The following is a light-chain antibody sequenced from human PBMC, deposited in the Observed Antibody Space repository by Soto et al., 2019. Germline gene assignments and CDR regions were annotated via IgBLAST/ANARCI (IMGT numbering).Light chain of an antibody. Sequence: EIVMTQSPVTLSVSPGERATLSCRASQTIGSNLAWYQQKHGQPPRLLIYDASTRATDVPARFTGSGSATEFTLTISSLQSEDFALYYCQQYNNWPPTWTFGQGTRWIS. CDR2: DAS. J-gene: IGKJ1*01. CDR1: QTIGSN. CDR3: QQYNNWPPTWT. V-gene: IGKV3-15*01.